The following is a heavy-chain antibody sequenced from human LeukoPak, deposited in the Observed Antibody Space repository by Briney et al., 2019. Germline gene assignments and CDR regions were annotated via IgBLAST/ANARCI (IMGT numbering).Heavy chain of an antibody. D-gene: IGHD6-13*01. V-gene: IGHV3-21*01. CDR1: GFTFSSYS. CDR3: ARDHGAAADY. J-gene: IGHJ4*02. Sequence: GGSLRLSCAASGFTFSSYSMNWVRQAPGKGLEWVSSISSSSSYIYYADSVKGRFTISRDNSKNTLYLQMNSLRAEDTAVYYCARDHGAAADYWGQGTLVTVSS. CDR2: ISSSSSYI.